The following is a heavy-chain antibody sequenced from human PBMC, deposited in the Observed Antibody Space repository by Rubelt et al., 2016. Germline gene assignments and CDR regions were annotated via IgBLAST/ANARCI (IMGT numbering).Heavy chain of an antibody. CDR2: IAPSDSYT. D-gene: IGHD3-10*01. Sequence: EVQLVQSGAEVKKPGESLRISCKGSGYSFTSYWLSWVRQLPGKGLEWMGRIAPSDSYTNYRPCFQGHVTISADKSISTAYLQWSSLKASDTAMYYCARWMVRGAGFDYWGQGTLVTVSS. CDR3: ARWMVRGAGFDY. CDR1: GYSFTSYW. V-gene: IGHV5-10-1*01. J-gene: IGHJ4*02.